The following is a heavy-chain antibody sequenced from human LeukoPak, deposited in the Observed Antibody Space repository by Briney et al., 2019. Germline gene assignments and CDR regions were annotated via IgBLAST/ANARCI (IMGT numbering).Heavy chain of an antibody. CDR2: ISSSGSTI. Sequence: GGSLRLSCAASGFTFSSYEMNWVRQAPGKGLEWVSYISSSGSTIYYAGSVKGRFTISRDNAKNSLYLQMNSLRAEDTAVYYCARAYSSSFSPWAYYYMDVWGKGTTVTVSS. V-gene: IGHV3-48*03. CDR3: ARAYSSSFSPWAYYYMDV. J-gene: IGHJ6*03. CDR1: GFTFSSYE. D-gene: IGHD6-6*01.